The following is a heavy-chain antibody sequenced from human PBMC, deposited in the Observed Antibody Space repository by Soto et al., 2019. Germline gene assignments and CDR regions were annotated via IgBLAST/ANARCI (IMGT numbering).Heavy chain of an antibody. J-gene: IGHJ4*02. CDR1: GGSISSGFW. CDR3: ARVSRTVGLDY. D-gene: IGHD4-17*01. Sequence: QVHLQASDPGLVKPSETLSLTCVVSGGSISSGFWWTWVRQSPGKWLEWLGEVSHSGSTKDNPSLKSRVTLSVDKSNNRFSLYMTSVTAADTGVYYCARVSRTVGLDYWGQGTLVTVSS. CDR2: VSHSGST. V-gene: IGHV4-4*02.